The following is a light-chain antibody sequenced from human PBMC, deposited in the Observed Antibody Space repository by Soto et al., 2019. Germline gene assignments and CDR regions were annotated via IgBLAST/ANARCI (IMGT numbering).Light chain of an antibody. CDR3: QQYGSSRWT. CDR2: GAS. J-gene: IGKJ1*01. CDR1: QSVSSSY. Sequence: EIVLTQSPGTLSLSPGERATLSCRASQSVSSSYLAWYQQKPGQSPRLLIYGASSISNGIPDTFSGSGSLTDFNLTNTSLEPKDCAVYYCQQYGSSRWTFGQGTKVEIK. V-gene: IGKV3-20*01.